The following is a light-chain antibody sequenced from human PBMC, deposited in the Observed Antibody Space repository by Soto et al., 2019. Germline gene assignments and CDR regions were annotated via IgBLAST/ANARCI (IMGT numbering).Light chain of an antibody. V-gene: IGLV1-40*01. CDR2: ENN. Sequence: QSVLTQPPSVSEAPGQRVPISCTGSSSNIGAGHETHWYQQVPGTAPKLLTYENNNRPSGVPDRCSGSKSGTSAFLAITGLQAEDEAEYYCQSYASSLSGYVFGTGTKLTVL. J-gene: IGLJ1*01. CDR1: SSNIGAGHE. CDR3: QSYASSLSGYV.